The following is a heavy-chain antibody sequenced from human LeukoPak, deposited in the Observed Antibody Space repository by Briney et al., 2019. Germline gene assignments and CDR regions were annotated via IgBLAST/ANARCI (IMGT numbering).Heavy chain of an antibody. J-gene: IGHJ4*02. D-gene: IGHD4/OR15-4a*01. CDR3: AKFSNTDYANGLDY. Sequence: GGSLRLSCAASGFTFSSFGMTWVRQAQAPGKGLEWVSAISGSGGSTYYADSVKGRFTISRDNSKNTLYLQMNSLRAEDTAVYYCAKFSNTDYANGLDYWGQGTLVTVSS. CDR1: GFTFSSFG. CDR2: ISGSGGST. V-gene: IGHV3-23*01.